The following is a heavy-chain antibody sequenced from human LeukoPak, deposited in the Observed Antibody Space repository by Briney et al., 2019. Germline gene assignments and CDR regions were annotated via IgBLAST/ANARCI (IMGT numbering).Heavy chain of an antibody. V-gene: IGHV3-30*14. CDR2: ISYDGSNK. Sequence: GGSLRLSCAASGFTFSSYAMHWVRQAPGKGLEWVAVISYDGSNKYYADSVKGRFTISRDNSKNTLYLQMGSLRVEDMAVYYCARAGNSGKFIDALDIWGQGTMVTVSS. D-gene: IGHD1-26*01. J-gene: IGHJ3*02. CDR1: GFTFSSYA. CDR3: ARAGNSGKFIDALDI.